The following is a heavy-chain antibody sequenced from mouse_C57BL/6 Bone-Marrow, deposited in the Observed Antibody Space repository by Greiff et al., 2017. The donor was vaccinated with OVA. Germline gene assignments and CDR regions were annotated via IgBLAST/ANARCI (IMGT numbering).Heavy chain of an antibody. D-gene: IGHD2-4*01. CDR2: IYPGDGDT. CDR3: SRSRLRRYFDV. Sequence: VKLMESGPELVKPGASVKISCKASGYAFSSSWMNWVKQRPGKGLEWIGRIYPGDGDTTYNGKFKGKATLTADKSSSTAYMQLSSLTSEDSAVYFCSRSRLRRYFDVWGTGTTVTVSS. CDR1: GYAFSSSW. J-gene: IGHJ1*03. V-gene: IGHV1-82*01.